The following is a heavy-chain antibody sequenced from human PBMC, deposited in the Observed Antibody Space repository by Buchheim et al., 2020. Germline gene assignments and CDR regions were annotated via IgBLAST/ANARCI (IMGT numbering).Heavy chain of an antibody. CDR1: GGSFSGHY. D-gene: IGHD3-10*01. CDR3: AREAYGSGSYYNGGPFDY. Sequence: QVQLQQWGAGLLKPSETLSLTCGVSGGSFSGHYSTWIRQSPGKGLEWIGDKSHRGSPSYNPSLKSRVTISLDTSKNQFSLELRSVTAADTAVYYCAREAYGSGSYYNGGPFDYWGQGTL. CDR2: KSHRGSP. V-gene: IGHV4-34*01. J-gene: IGHJ4*02.